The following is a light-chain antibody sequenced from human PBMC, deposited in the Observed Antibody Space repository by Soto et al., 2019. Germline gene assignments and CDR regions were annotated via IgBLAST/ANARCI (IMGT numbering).Light chain of an antibody. CDR2: AAS. J-gene: IGKJ2*01. Sequence: DIQMTQSPSSLSASVGDRVTITCLASQTISTYLNWYQQEPGKAPKLLIYAASSLQSGVPSRFSGSGSRTDFTLTISSLQPEDFAAYYCQQSHGIPYTFDQGTKLEIK. CDR3: QQSHGIPYT. V-gene: IGKV1-39*01. CDR1: QTISTY.